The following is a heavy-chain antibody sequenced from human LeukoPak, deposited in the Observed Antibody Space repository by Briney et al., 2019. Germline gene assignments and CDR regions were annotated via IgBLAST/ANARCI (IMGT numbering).Heavy chain of an antibody. CDR3: ARVGITGTYNWSDP. CDR1: GDSVSSNSAA. Sequence: SQTLSLTCAISGDSVSSNSAAWNWIRQSPSRGLEWLGRTYYRSKWYNDYAVSVKSRITINPDTSKNQFSLQLNSVTPGDTAVYYCARVGITGTYNWSDPWGQGTLVTVSS. J-gene: IGHJ5*02. CDR2: TYYRSKWYN. D-gene: IGHD1-20*01. V-gene: IGHV6-1*01.